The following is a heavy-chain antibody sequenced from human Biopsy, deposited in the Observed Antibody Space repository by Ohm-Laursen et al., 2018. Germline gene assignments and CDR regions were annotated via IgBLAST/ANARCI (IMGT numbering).Heavy chain of an antibody. CDR1: GVTLSGYA. V-gene: IGHV3-30*04. D-gene: IGHD5/OR15-5a*01. J-gene: IGHJ6*02. Sequence: RSLRLSCAASGVTLSGYAMNWVRLAPGKGLEWVAVISYDQITKHYADSVRGRFTISRDNSKNTLYLQVNSLRAEDTAVYYCAKDLSVYYYYGIDVWGQGTTVTVSS. CDR2: ISYDQITK. CDR3: AKDLSVYYYYGIDV.